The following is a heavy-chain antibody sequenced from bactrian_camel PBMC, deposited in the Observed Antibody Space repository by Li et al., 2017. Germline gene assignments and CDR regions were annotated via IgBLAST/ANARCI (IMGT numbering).Heavy chain of an antibody. Sequence: HVQLVESGGGSVQAGGSLRLSCIASGNSDSNTCMGWFRQAPGKERTAVAAIDRDGSPIYVDSVKGRFIISRVISGNAETTLYLQMSRLKPEDSAMYYCAATEDWHCRDGRLPDFVAYWGQGTQVTVS. D-gene: IGHD1*01. CDR2: IDRDGSP. CDR1: GNSDSNTC. J-gene: IGHJ4*01. CDR3: AATEDWHCRDGRLPDFVAY. V-gene: IGHV3S53*01.